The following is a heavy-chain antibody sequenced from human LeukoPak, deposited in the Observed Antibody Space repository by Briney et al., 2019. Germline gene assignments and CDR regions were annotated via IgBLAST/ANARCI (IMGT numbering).Heavy chain of an antibody. Sequence: GGSLRLSCAASGFTFSTYAMSWVRQALGKGLEWVSGIGNSGVGTDYADFVKGRFTISRDNAKNSLYLQMSNLRAEDTAVYFCARGGGLDVWGQGATVTVSS. CDR2: IGNSGVGT. CDR1: GFTFSTYA. D-gene: IGHD3-16*01. J-gene: IGHJ6*02. CDR3: ARGGGLDV. V-gene: IGHV3-23*01.